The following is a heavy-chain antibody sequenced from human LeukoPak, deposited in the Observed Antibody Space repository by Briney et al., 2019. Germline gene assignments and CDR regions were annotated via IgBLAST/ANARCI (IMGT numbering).Heavy chain of an antibody. CDR1: GDPLSNNIW. CDR2: IFHSGST. Sequence: SQTLSLTCPVSGDPLSNNIWWSGVRPPTGKGLEWIGEIFHSGSTNYNPSLKSRVTISLDKSKNQVALRVDTLTAADTAVYYCAKNAWYCLDYWGQGTLVTVSS. CDR3: AKNAWYCLDY. V-gene: IGHV4-4*02. D-gene: IGHD6-13*01. J-gene: IGHJ4*02.